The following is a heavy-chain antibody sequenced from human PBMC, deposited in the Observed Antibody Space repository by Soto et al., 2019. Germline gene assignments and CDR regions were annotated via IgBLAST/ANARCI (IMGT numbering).Heavy chain of an antibody. CDR1: GYTLTELS. J-gene: IGHJ6*02. V-gene: IGHV1-24*01. D-gene: IGHD2-2*01. Sequence: ASVKVSCKVSGYTLTELSMHWVRQAPGKGLEWMGGFDPEDGETIYAQKFQGRVTMTEDTSTDTAYMELSSLRSEDTAVYYCAREGLVLVPTTVNSDYYYYAMDVWGQGTTVTVSS. CDR3: AREGLVLVPTTVNSDYYYYAMDV. CDR2: FDPEDGET.